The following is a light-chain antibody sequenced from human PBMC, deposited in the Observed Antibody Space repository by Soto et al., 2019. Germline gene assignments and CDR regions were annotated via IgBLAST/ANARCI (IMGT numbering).Light chain of an antibody. V-gene: IGKV3-20*01. J-gene: IGKJ4*01. CDR3: QYYYESGP. Sequence: EIVVTQSPGTLSLSPGERATRSCRASQSVSTNQLAWYQQNPGHAPRLLIYGASSRATGIADRFSGSGSGTDFTLTISRLEPEDFAVYYCQYYYESGPFGRGTKVDIK. CDR1: QSVSTNQ. CDR2: GAS.